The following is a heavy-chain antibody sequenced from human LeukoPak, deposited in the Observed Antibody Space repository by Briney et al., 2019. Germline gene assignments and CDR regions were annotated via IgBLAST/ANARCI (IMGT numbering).Heavy chain of an antibody. CDR1: GYTFTSYS. CDR2: TNPSGGST. CDR3: ARGSRWPA. J-gene: IGHJ4*02. Sequence: ASVKVSCKASGYTFTSYSIHWVRQAPGQGLEWMGITNPSGGSTTYTQKFQGRVTMTRDTSTSTVYMELSSLRSEDTAVYYCARGSRWPAWGQGTLVTVSS. V-gene: IGHV1-46*01. D-gene: IGHD5-24*01.